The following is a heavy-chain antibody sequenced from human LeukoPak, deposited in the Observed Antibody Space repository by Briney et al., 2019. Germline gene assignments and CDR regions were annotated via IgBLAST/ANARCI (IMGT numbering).Heavy chain of an antibody. D-gene: IGHD3-22*01. CDR2: IYHSGST. CDR1: GGSISSGDYY. Sequence: SETLSLTCTVSGGSISSGDYYWSWIRQPPGKGLEWIGYIYHSGSTYFNPSLKSRVTISVDASKNQFSLKLSSVTAADTAVYYCARGPDSSGYYYFDFWGQGTLVTVSS. J-gene: IGHJ4*02. V-gene: IGHV4-30-4*01. CDR3: ARGPDSSGYYYFDF.